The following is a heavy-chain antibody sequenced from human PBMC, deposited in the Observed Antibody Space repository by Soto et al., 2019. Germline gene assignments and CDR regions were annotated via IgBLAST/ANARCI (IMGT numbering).Heavy chain of an antibody. CDR3: ANGLKPDCGDYAPFDY. J-gene: IGHJ4*02. CDR2: IYWDDDK. D-gene: IGHD4-17*01. CDR1: GFSLSTSGVG. V-gene: IGHV2-5*02. Sequence: QITLKESGPTLVKPTQTLTLTCTFSGFSLSTSGVGVGWIRQPPGKALEWLALIYWDDDKRYSPSLKSRLTSPQDTSKNPVVLTMTHMDPVDTAVYYRANGLKPDCGDYAPFDYWGQGALVTVSS.